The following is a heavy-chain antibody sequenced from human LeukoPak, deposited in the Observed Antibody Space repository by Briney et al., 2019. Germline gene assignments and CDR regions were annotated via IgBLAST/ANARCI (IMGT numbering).Heavy chain of an antibody. CDR1: GGSISSGSYY. CDR2: IYYSGST. Sequence: SETLSLTCTVSGGSISSGSYYWSWIRQPAGKGLEWIGSIYYSGSTYYNPSLKSRVTISVDTSKNQFSLKLSSVTAADTAVYYCAAQYSSGWARDYWGQGTLVTVSS. CDR3: AAQYSSGWARDY. J-gene: IGHJ4*02. V-gene: IGHV4-39*01. D-gene: IGHD6-19*01.